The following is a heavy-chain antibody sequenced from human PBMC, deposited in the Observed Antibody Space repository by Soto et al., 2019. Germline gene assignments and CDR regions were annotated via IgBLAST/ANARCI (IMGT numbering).Heavy chain of an antibody. J-gene: IGHJ4*02. D-gene: IGHD2-21*02. CDR2: INAGNGNT. V-gene: IGHV1-3*01. CDR3: AMVLALPAAIDF. Sequence: GASVKVSCKASGYTFTGYAMHWVRQAPGQRLEWMGWINAGNGNTKYSQKFQGRVTITRDTSASAAYMELSSLSSEDTAVYYCAMVLALPAAIDFWCPAPLGTV. CDR1: GYTFTGYA.